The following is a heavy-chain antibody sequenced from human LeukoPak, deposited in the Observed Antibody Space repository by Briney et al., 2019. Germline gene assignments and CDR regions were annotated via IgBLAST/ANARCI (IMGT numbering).Heavy chain of an antibody. CDR3: AKDARYYYDSSGYYFQRPAGAFDY. CDR1: GFTFSSYA. J-gene: IGHJ4*02. CDR2: ISGGGGST. Sequence: GGSLRLSCAASGFTFSSYAMSWVCQAPGKGLEWVSAISGGGGSTYYADSVKGRFTISRDNSKNTLYLQMNSLRAEDTAVYYCAKDARYYYDSSGYYFQRPAGAFDYWGQGTLVTVSS. V-gene: IGHV3-23*01. D-gene: IGHD3-22*01.